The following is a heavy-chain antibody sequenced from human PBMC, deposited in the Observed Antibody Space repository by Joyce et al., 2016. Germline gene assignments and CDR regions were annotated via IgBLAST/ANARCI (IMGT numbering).Heavy chain of an antibody. CDR1: GLTFSSFS. Sequence: QVLLVESGGGVVQPGRSLRLSCTASGLTFSSFSMYWVRQGPGKGLEWVALISYNGERKFYADSVKGRFTIARDNSNNTLYLQINSLRHDDTARYYCAKSVPSAYFDDWGQGTLVTVSS. D-gene: IGHD6-25*01. J-gene: IGHJ4*02. V-gene: IGHV3-30*18. CDR3: AKSVPSAYFDD. CDR2: ISYNGERK.